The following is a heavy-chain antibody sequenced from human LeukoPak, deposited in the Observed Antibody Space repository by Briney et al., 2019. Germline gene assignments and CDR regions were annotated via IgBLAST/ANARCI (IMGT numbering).Heavy chain of an antibody. CDR3: AIYYYDSSGYYTPLLFDY. J-gene: IGHJ4*02. V-gene: IGHV1-18*01. Sequence: GASVKVSCKASGYTFTSYGISWVRQAPGQGLEWMGWISAYNGNTNYAQKLQGRVTMTTDTSTSTAYMELRSLRSDDAAVYYCAIYYYDSSGYYTPLLFDYWGQGTLVTVSS. D-gene: IGHD3-22*01. CDR2: ISAYNGNT. CDR1: GYTFTSYG.